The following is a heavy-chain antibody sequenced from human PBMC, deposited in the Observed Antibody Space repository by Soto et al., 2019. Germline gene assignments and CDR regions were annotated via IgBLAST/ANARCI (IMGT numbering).Heavy chain of an antibody. CDR2: ISYDGSNK. CDR3: ARGTPLRYFDWLLSFDY. J-gene: IGHJ4*02. Sequence: PGGSLRLSCAASGFTFSSYAMHWVRQAPGKGLEWVAVISYDGSNKYYAGSVKGRFTISRDNSKNTLYLQMNSLRAEDTAVYYCARGTPLRYFDWLLSFDYWGQGTLVTVSS. D-gene: IGHD3-9*01. CDR1: GFTFSSYA. V-gene: IGHV3-30-3*01.